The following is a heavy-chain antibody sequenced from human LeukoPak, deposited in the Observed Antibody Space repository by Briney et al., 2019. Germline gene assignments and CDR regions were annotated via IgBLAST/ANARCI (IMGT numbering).Heavy chain of an antibody. Sequence: AGGSLRLSCAASGFSFSSYAMSWVRQAPGKGLEWISYISSGGTSIRYADSVRGRFTISRDDAKNSLYLQMSSLRDEDTAVYYCARIASDFWGQGTLVTVSS. CDR1: GFSFSSYA. D-gene: IGHD3-22*01. CDR3: ARIASDF. J-gene: IGHJ4*02. V-gene: IGHV3-48*02. CDR2: ISSGGTSI.